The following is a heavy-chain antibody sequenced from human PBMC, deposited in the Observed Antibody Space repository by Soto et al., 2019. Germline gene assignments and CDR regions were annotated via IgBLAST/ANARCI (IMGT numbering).Heavy chain of an antibody. J-gene: IGHJ4*02. Sequence: EVQLVESGGGLVKPGGSLRLSCAASGFTFSSYSMNWVLQAPGKGLEWVSSISSSSSYIYYADSVKGRFTISRDNAKNSLYLQMNSLRAEDTAVYYCARLSGGSSSASRYDYWGQGTLVTVSS. CDR2: ISSSSSYI. CDR3: ARLSGGSSSASRYDY. V-gene: IGHV3-21*01. D-gene: IGHD1-26*01. CDR1: GFTFSSYS.